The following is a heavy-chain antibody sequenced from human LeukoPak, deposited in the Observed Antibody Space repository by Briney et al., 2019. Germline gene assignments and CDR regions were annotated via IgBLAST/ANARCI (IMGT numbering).Heavy chain of an antibody. Sequence: NPSQTLSLTCAVSGASFSGDYWSWLRQPPGKGLEWIAEINHSGRSNYNPSLQGRVTISVDTSKNQFSLNLSSVAAADTARYYRARGLYDSGDYHYGIRAYYFDNWGQGILVTVSS. CDR2: INHSGRS. V-gene: IGHV4-34*01. CDR3: ARGLYDSGDYHYGIRAYYFDN. CDR1: GASFSGDY. D-gene: IGHD3-22*01. J-gene: IGHJ4*02.